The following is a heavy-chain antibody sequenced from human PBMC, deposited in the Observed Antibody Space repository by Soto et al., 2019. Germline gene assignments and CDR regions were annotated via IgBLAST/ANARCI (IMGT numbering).Heavy chain of an antibody. V-gene: IGHV1-8*01. CDR1: GYTFGSYD. J-gene: IGHJ5*02. CDR2: MNPNSGNT. CDR3: AREDRRGYSYGHPYTWFDP. Sequence: GASVKVSCKASGYTFGSYDINWVRQAPGQGLEWMGWMNPNSGNTGYAQKFQGRVTMTRSTSVSTAYMELTGLRSEDTAVYYCAREDRRGYSYGHPYTWFDPWGQGTLVTVSS. D-gene: IGHD5-18*01.